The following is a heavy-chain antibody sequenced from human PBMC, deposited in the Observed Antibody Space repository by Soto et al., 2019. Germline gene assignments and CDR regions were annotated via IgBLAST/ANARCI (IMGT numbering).Heavy chain of an antibody. CDR1: GYTFTGYY. CDR2: INPNSGGT. D-gene: IGHD3-10*01. CDR3: ARERGGLQYYFDY. V-gene: IGHV1-2*02. Sequence: ASVKVSCKASGYTFTGYYMHWVRQAPGQGLEWMGWINPNSGGTNYAQKFQGRVTMTRDTSISTAYRELSRLRSDDTAVYYCARERGGLQYYFDYWGQGPLVTVSS. J-gene: IGHJ4*02.